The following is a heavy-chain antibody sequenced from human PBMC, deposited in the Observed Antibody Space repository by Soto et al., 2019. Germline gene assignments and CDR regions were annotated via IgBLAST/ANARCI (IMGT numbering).Heavy chain of an antibody. CDR3: ARLHSRHGTKGRLDY. V-gene: IGHV5-10-1*01. J-gene: IGHJ4*02. CDR2: CDPTDSYA. CDR1: GDKFSCHC. D-gene: IGHD3-22*01. Sequence: SCRVSGDKFSCHCLRAVRQMPEKGLEWMGRCDPTDSYANSSPSFQGHVTFSVDRSISTAYRQWSSLKAPDTAVYYCARLHSRHGTKGRLDYWGQGTLVTVS.